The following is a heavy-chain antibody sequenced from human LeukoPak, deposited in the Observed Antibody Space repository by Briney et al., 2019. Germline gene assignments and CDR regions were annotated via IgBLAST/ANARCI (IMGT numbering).Heavy chain of an antibody. V-gene: IGHV3-33*01. D-gene: IGHD2-15*01. CDR1: GFTFSSYG. Sequence: PGGSLRLSCAASGFTFSSYGMHWVRQAPGKGLEWVAVIWYDGSNKYYADSVKGRFTISRDNSKNTLYLQMNSLRAEDTAVYYCAREGSGQYYFDYWGQGTLVTVSS. CDR3: AREGSGQYYFDY. J-gene: IGHJ4*02. CDR2: IWYDGSNK.